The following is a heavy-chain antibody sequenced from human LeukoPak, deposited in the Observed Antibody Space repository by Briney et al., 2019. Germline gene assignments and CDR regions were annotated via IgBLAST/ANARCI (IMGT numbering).Heavy chain of an antibody. CDR2: ISYDGSNK. Sequence: GGSLRLSCAASGFTFSSYGMHWVRQAPGKGLEWVAVISYDGSNKYYADSVKGRFTISRDNAKNSLYLQMNSLRAEDTAVYYCARDDIVVVPAVWGQGTLVTVSS. CDR3: ARDDIVVVPAV. CDR1: GFTFSSYG. V-gene: IGHV3-30*03. J-gene: IGHJ4*02. D-gene: IGHD2-2*01.